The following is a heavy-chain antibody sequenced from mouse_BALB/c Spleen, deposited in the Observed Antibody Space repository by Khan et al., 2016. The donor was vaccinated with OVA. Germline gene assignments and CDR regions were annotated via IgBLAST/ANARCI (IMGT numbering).Heavy chain of an antibody. CDR2: IYPGNGDT. Sequence: VQLKQSGTVLARPGASVKMSCKASGYIFTSYLIHWVKQRPGQGLEWIGDIYPGNGDTIYNEKFKDKAKLTADTTASTAYMEVSSLTNEDSAIYDCTRGGYSSFAYWGQGTLVTVSA. V-gene: IGHV1-5*01. D-gene: IGHD2-12*01. CDR1: GYIFTSYL. CDR3: TRGGYSSFAY. J-gene: IGHJ3*01.